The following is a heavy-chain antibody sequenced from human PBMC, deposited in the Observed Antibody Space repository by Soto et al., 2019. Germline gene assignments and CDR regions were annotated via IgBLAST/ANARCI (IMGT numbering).Heavy chain of an antibody. J-gene: IGHJ5*02. D-gene: IGHD1-1*01. CDR1: EYSFANQW. V-gene: IGHV5-51*01. CDR2: ISPDTSRT. Sequence: GESLKISCKVSEYSFANQWIGWLRQMPGKVLEWVGIISPDTSRTLYSPSLQGQVTISVDESISTVYLQWNSLKASDTAMYYCTKRLNDVSTPSPWLDPWGQGPLGNVSP. CDR3: TKRLNDVSTPSPWLDP.